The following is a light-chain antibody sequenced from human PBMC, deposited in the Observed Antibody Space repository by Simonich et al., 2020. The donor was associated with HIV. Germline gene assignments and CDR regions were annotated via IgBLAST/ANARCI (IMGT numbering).Light chain of an antibody. CDR3: SSYTSGSTWV. Sequence: QSALTQPASVSGSRGQSITISCTGSSSDVGGHNFVSWFQQHPGKAPKLMIIEGTKRPSGVSNRFSGSKSGNTASLTISGLQAEDEADYYCSSYTSGSTWVFGGGTKLTVL. CDR1: SSDVGGHNF. J-gene: IGLJ3*02. V-gene: IGLV2-14*02. CDR2: EGT.